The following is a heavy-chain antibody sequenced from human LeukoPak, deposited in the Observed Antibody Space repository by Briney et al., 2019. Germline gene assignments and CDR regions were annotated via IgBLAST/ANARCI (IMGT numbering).Heavy chain of an antibody. D-gene: IGHD6-13*01. CDR3: ARDLLGDSSSFFDY. Sequence: GGSLRLSCAASGFTFSSYSMNWVRQAPGKGLEWVSSISSSSSYIYYADSVKGRFTISRDNAKNSLYLQMNSLRAEDTAVYYCARDLLGDSSSFFDYWGQGTLVTVSS. CDR2: ISSSSSYI. CDR1: GFTFSSYS. J-gene: IGHJ4*02. V-gene: IGHV3-21*04.